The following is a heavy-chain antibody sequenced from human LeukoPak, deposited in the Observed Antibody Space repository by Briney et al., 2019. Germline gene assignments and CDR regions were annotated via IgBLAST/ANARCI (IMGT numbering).Heavy chain of an antibody. CDR1: GYTFTSYD. CDR2: MNPNSGNT. CDR3: AKDFNPRYSSGWFFDY. Sequence: ASVKVSCKASGYTFTSYDINWVRQATGQGLEWMGWMNPNSGNTGYAQKFQGRVTITRNTSISTAYMELSSLRAEDTAVYYCAKDFNPRYSSGWFFDYWGQGTLVTVSS. V-gene: IGHV1-8*03. D-gene: IGHD6-19*01. J-gene: IGHJ4*02.